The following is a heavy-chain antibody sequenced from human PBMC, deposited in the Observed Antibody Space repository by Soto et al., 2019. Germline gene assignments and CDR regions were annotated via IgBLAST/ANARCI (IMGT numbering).Heavy chain of an antibody. V-gene: IGHV1-2*04. D-gene: IGHD3-22*01. CDR3: ARVPRLYYYDSSGYFDY. J-gene: IGHJ4*02. Sequence: GASVKVSCKASGYTFTGYYVHWVRQAPGQGLEWMGWINPDSGGTDYAQKFQGWVTMTRDTSISTAYMELTRLRSDDTAVYYCARVPRLYYYDSSGYFDYWGQGTLVTVSS. CDR1: GYTFTGYY. CDR2: INPDSGGT.